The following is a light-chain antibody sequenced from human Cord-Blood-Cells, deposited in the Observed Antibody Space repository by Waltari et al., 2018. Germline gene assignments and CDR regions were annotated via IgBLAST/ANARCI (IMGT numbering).Light chain of an antibody. CDR2: AES. CDR3: QQYYSYPRT. J-gene: IGKJ1*01. CDR1: QGISSY. V-gene: IGKV1-8*01. Sequence: IRMTQSPSSFSASTGDRVTITCRASQGISSYLVWYQQKPGTAPKLLIYAESTFEMGVPSRFSGSGSWTDFTLTVSCLQSEEFASYYCQQYYSYPRTFGQGTKVEIK.